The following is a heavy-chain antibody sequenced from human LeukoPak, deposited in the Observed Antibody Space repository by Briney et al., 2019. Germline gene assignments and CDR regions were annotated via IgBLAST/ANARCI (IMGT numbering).Heavy chain of an antibody. V-gene: IGHV3-74*01. CDR1: GFTFSSHW. CDR2: INSDGSSI. J-gene: IGHJ4*02. CDR3: ARDGPGYSSSWYSFVY. Sequence: GGSLRLSCAASGFTFSSHWMHWVRQAPGKGLVWVSRINSDGSSISYADSVKGRFTISRDNAKNTLYLQMNSLRAEDTAVYYCARDGPGYSSSWYSFVYWGQGTLVTVSS. D-gene: IGHD6-13*01.